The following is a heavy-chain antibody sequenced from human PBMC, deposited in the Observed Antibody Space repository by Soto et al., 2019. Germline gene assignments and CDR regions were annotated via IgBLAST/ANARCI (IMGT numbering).Heavy chain of an antibody. V-gene: IGHV5-10-1*03. D-gene: IGHD3-3*01. J-gene: IGHJ6*01. CDR1: GYNFTSYW. CDR2: IDPTDSFT. CDR3: ASRGYDFWSGLDV. Sequence: EVQLVQSGAEVKKPGESLRISCKGSGYNFTSYWIIWVRQMPGKGLEWMGNIDPTDSFTNYSPSFQGHVTISTDKSMSTAYLQWGTLKASDTAMYYWASRGYDFWSGLDVWGKGPRSPSPQ.